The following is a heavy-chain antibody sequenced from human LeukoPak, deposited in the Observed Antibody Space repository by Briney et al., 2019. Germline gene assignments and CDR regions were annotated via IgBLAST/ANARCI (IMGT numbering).Heavy chain of an antibody. CDR2: IKQDGSEK. CDR1: GFTFSSYW. J-gene: IGHJ6*02. CDR3: AREVLPLHYGMDV. V-gene: IGHV3-7*03. Sequence: PGGSLRLSCAASGFTFSSYWMSWVRQAPGKGLEWVANIKQDGSEKYYVDSVKGRFTISRDNAKNSLYLQMNSLRAEDTAVYYCAREVLPLHYGMDVWGQGTTVTVSS. D-gene: IGHD2-15*01.